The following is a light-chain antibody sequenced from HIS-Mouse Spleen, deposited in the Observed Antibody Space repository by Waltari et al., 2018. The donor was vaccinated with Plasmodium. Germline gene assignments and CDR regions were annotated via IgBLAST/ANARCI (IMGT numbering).Light chain of an antibody. CDR2: GAS. CDR1: QSVSSN. J-gene: IGKJ3*01. V-gene: IGKV3-15*01. Sequence: EIVMTQSPATLSVSPGERATISCRASQSVSSNFAWYQQKPGQAPRLLSYGASTMATGIPARFSGSGSGTEFTLTISSLQSEDFAVYYCQQYNNWSFTFGPGTKVDIK. CDR3: QQYNNWSFT.